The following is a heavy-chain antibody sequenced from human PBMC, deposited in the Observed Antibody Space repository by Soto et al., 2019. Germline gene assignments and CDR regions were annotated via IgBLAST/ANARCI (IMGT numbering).Heavy chain of an antibody. V-gene: IGHV3-30-3*01. CDR2: ISYDGSNK. D-gene: IGHD5-12*01. CDR3: ARDRRVATDPTYYYYGMDV. Sequence: GGSLRLSCAASGFTFSSYAMHWVRQAPGKGLEWVAVISYDGSNKYYADSVKGRFTISRDNSKNTLYLQMNSLRAEDTAVYYCARDRRVATDPTYYYYGMDVWGQGTTVTVSS. CDR1: GFTFSSYA. J-gene: IGHJ6*02.